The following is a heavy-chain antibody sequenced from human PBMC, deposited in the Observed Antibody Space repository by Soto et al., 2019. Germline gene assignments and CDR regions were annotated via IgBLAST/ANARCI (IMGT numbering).Heavy chain of an antibody. J-gene: IGHJ6*03. CDR2: IQSGGST. CDR1: GFTVRSHY. V-gene: IGHV3-66*01. D-gene: IGHD2-15*01. Sequence: EVQLVESGGDLGQPGGSLRLSCAASGFTVRSHYMNWVRQAPGKGLEWVSLIQSGGSTFYADSVKGRFTISRDNSKNTLFLQMNSLRVEDTAMYYCSRDDVYCSGGSCYGVPMDVGGRWTAVTVSS. CDR3: SRDDVYCSGGSCYGVPMDV.